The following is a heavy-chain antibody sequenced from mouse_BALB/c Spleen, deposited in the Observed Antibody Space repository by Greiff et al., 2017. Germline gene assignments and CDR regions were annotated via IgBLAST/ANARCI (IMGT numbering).Heavy chain of an antibody. V-gene: IGHV5-12-1*01. Sequence: EVKLVESGGGLVKPGGSLKLSCAASGFAFSSYDMSWVRQTPEKRLEWVAYISSGGGSTYYPDTVKGRFTISRDNAKNTLYLQMSSLKSEDTAMYYCARHPAWFAYWGQGTLVTVSA. J-gene: IGHJ3*01. CDR1: GFAFSSYD. CDR2: ISSGGGST. CDR3: ARHPAWFAY.